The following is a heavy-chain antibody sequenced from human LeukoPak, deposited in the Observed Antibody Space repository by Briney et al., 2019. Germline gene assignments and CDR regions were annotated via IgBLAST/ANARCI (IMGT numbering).Heavy chain of an antibody. D-gene: IGHD3-22*01. V-gene: IGHV4-31*03. J-gene: IGHJ5*02. CDR2: IYYSGST. CDR3: ARTPFYDSSGFFDP. Sequence: PSQTLSLTCTVSGGSISSGGYYSSWIRHHPGKGLEWIGYIYYSGSTYYNPSLKSRVTISVDTSKNQFSLKLSSVTAADTAVYYCARTPFYDSSGFFDPWGQGTLVTVSS. CDR1: GGSISSGGYY.